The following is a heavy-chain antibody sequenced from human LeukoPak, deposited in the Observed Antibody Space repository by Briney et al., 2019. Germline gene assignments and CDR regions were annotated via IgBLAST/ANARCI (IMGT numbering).Heavy chain of an antibody. V-gene: IGHV3-30-3*01. CDR2: VAHDGSQI. J-gene: IGHJ4*02. Sequence: GGSLRLSCAVSGFIFGNYAMHWVRQAPGKGLEWVAVVAHDGSQIDYADSVKGRFTIPRDNAKNTLYLQMNSLRAEDTAVYYCARGVWWIDSWGQGTQVTVSS. CDR3: ARGVWWIDS. D-gene: IGHD1-26*01. CDR1: GFIFGNYA.